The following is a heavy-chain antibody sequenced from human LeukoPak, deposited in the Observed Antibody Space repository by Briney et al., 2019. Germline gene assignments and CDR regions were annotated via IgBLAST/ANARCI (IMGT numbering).Heavy chain of an antibody. Sequence: ASVKVSCKASGYMFTSYGVSWVRQAPGRGLEWMGWINRNNGNTIYAQKFQGRVTMTTDASTRTAYMELRSLGSDDTAVYYCARVGRSSSSWTHNYNYGMDVWGKGTTVIVSS. CDR3: ARVGRSSSSWTHNYNYGMDV. J-gene: IGHJ6*04. CDR1: GYMFTSYG. CDR2: INRNNGNT. D-gene: IGHD6-13*01. V-gene: IGHV1-18*04.